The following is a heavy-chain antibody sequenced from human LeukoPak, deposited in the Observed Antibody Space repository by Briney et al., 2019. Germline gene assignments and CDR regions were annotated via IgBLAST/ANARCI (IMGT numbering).Heavy chain of an antibody. V-gene: IGHV1-69*01. J-gene: IGHJ4*02. D-gene: IGHD3-10*01. CDR3: ARLYYGSGSYYSVYEPYYFDY. CDR1: GGTFGSYA. CDR2: IIPIFGTA. Sequence: SVKVSCKASGGTFGSYAISWVRQAPGQGLEWMGGIIPIFGTANYAQKFQGRVTITADESTSTAYMELSSLRSEDTAVYYCARLYYGSGSYYSVYEPYYFDYWGQGTLVTVSS.